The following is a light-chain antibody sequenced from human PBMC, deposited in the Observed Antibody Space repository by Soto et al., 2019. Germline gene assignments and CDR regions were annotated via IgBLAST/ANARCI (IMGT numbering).Light chain of an antibody. CDR1: SGSVSTSYY. CDR2: NTN. J-gene: IGLJ3*02. V-gene: IGLV8-61*01. CDR3: VLYMGSGTWV. Sequence: QTVVTQEPSFSVSPGRTVTLTCGLSSGSVSTSYYPSWYQQTPGQAPRTLIYNTNTRSSGVPDRFSGSILGNKAALTITGAQADDESDCYCVLYMGSGTWVFGGGTKLTVL.